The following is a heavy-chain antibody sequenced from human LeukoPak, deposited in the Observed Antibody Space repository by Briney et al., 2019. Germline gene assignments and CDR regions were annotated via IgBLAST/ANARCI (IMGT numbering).Heavy chain of an antibody. CDR1: GFTFSSYV. J-gene: IGHJ4*02. D-gene: IGHD1-26*01. CDR2: ISGSGGNT. CDR3: VRDVVSWQLLVH. Sequence: GGSLRLSCAASGFTFSSYVLNWVRQAPQEGLEWVSAISGSGGNTYYTDSVKGRFTISRDNSKNTLYLQMNSLRAEDTAVYYCVRDVVSWQLLVHWGQGTLVTVSS. V-gene: IGHV3-23*01.